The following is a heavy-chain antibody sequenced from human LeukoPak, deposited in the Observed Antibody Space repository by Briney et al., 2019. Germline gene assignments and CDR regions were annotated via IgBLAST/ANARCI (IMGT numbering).Heavy chain of an antibody. CDR1: GFTDSSYE. CDR3: ARESTDGHKASGAFDI. CDR2: ISGSGNTI. D-gene: IGHD5-24*01. Sequence: GGSLRLSCSGFTDSSYEMNWVRQAPGKGLEWVSYISGSGNTIYYADSVRGRFTISRDNAKNSLYLQMNSLRAEDTAVYYCARESTDGHKASGAFDIWGQGTMVTVSS. V-gene: IGHV3-48*03. J-gene: IGHJ3*02.